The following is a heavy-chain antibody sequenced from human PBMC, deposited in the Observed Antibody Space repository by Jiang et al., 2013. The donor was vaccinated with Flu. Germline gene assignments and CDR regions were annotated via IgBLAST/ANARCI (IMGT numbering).Heavy chain of an antibody. V-gene: IGHV5-51*01. J-gene: IGHJ6*02. CDR2: IYPGDSDT. CDR1: SFTSYW. CDR3: ARTDNCSGGSCYSGRSNGMDV. D-gene: IGHD2-15*01. Sequence: SFTSYWIGWVRQMPGKGLEWMGIIYPGDSDTRYSPSFQGQVTISADKSISTAYLQWSSLKASDTAMYYCARTDNCSGGSCYSGRSNGMDVWGQGTTVTVSS.